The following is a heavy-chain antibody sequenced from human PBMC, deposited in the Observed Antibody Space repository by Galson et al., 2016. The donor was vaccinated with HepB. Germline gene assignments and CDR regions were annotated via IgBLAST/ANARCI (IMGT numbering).Heavy chain of an antibody. V-gene: IGHV3-21*01. J-gene: IGHJ5*02. D-gene: IGHD2-2*01. CDR3: GREDRYCSGSTCYPNWFDP. CDR2: ISSSGRYI. Sequence: SLRLSCAASGFTFNTFSMNWVRQAPGEGLEWLSSISSSGRYIYYADSLKDRFTISRDNARNSLFLQMNSLRAEDTAVYYCGREDRYCSGSTCYPNWFDPWGQATLVTVSS. CDR1: GFTFNTFS.